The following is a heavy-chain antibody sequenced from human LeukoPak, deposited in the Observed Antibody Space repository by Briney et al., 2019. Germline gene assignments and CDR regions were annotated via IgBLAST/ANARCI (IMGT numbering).Heavy chain of an antibody. Sequence: PGGSLRLSCEVSGITFSRHSMNWVRQAPGKGLEWVASIGSSRRYIYHADSVRGRFTISGDNAEKSLYPEMNSLRVEDTAVYYCTRGLEYSSTDAFDIWGQGIMVTVSS. CDR1: GITFSRHS. J-gene: IGHJ3*02. CDR3: TRGLEYSSTDAFDI. CDR2: IGSSRRYI. V-gene: IGHV3-21*01. D-gene: IGHD6-6*01.